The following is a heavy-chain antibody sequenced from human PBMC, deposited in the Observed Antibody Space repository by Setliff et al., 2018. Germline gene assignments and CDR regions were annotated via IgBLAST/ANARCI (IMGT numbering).Heavy chain of an antibody. CDR3: ARDRFYNSWSGTSITAPHDAFDI. CDR2: INPSGGLT. V-gene: IGHV1-46*03. D-gene: IGHD3-3*01. J-gene: IGHJ3*02. CDR1: GYTLSKYY. Sequence: GSVKVSCKASGYTLSKYYMHWVRQAPGQGLEWMGIINPSGGLTKYAQKFQGRVTMTSDTSTNTVYLEVSSLRSEDTAVYFCARDRFYNSWSGTSITAPHDAFDIWGQGTMVTVSS.